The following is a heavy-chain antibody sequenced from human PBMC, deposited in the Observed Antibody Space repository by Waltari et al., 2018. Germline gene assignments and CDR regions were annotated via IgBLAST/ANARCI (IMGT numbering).Heavy chain of an antibody. Sequence: EVQLVESGGGLVKPGGSLRLSCAASGFTFSSYSMNWVRQAPGKGLEVVSSSSSSSSYRYYADSVKGRFTISRDNAKNVLYLQMNSLRAEDTAVYYCAREPIGRDYDFDYWGQGTLVTVSS. V-gene: IGHV3-21*01. CDR1: GFTFSSYS. D-gene: IGHD4-17*01. J-gene: IGHJ4*02. CDR3: AREPIGRDYDFDY. CDR2: SSSSSSYR.